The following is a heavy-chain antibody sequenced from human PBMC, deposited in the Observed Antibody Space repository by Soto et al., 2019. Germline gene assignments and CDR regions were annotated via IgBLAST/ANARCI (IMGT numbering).Heavy chain of an antibody. D-gene: IGHD3-10*01. J-gene: IGHJ4*02. CDR2: IYSGGRT. V-gene: IGHV3-53*01. Sequence: EVQLVESGGDLIQPGGSLRLSCAASGFTVSSNYMSWVRQAPGKGLEWVSVIYSGGRTYYADSVKGRFTISRDNSKNTLYLQMNCLKAEDTAVYYCARHITLDPLLVYWGQGTLLTVSS. CDR1: GFTVSSNY. CDR3: ARHITLDPLLVY.